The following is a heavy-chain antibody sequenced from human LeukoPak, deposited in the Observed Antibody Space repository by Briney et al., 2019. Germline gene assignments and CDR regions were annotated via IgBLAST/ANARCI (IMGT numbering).Heavy chain of an antibody. CDR1: GGSFSGYY. D-gene: IGHD3-22*01. Sequence: SETLSLTCAVYGGSFSGYYWSWIRQPPGKGLEWIGEINHSGSTNYNPSLKSRVTISVDTSKNQFSLKLSSVTAADTAVYYCARSDYYDSPLSAFDIWGQGTMATVSS. V-gene: IGHV4-34*01. CDR2: INHSGST. CDR3: ARSDYYDSPLSAFDI. J-gene: IGHJ3*02.